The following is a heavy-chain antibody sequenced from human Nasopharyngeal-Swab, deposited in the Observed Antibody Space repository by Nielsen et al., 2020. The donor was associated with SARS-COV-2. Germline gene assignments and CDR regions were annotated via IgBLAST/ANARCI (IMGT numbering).Heavy chain of an antibody. J-gene: IGHJ4*02. CDR2: TDEYGTTI. D-gene: IGHD6-19*01. V-gene: IGHV3-74*01. CDR3: ASDLSGRDDF. Sequence: VGSLRLSCVASGFTFSNYWMHWVRQAPGKGLVWVSRTDEYGTTINYADSVKGRFAISRDNAKNTLYLQMNSLRADDTAMYYCASDLSGRDDFWGQGTLVTVAS. CDR1: GFTFSNYW.